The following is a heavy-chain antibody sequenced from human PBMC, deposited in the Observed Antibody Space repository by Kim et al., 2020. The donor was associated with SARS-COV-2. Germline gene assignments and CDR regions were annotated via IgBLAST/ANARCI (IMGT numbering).Heavy chain of an antibody. D-gene: IGHD6-6*01. V-gene: IGHV5-10-1*01. CDR1: GYSFTSYW. J-gene: IGHJ4*02. CDR2: IDPSDSYT. CDR3: ARLSKTIAARLGRTDY. Sequence: GESLKISCKGSGYSFTSYWISWVRQMPGKGLEWMGRIDPSDSYTNYSPSFQGHVTISADKSISTAYLQWSSLKASDTAMYYCARLSKTIAARLGRTDYWGQGTLVTVSS.